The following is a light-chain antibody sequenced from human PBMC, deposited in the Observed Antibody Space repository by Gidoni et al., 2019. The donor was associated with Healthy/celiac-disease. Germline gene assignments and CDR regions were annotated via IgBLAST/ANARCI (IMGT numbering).Light chain of an antibody. CDR1: QSVSSY. CDR3: QQRSNAIT. J-gene: IGKJ5*01. Sequence: EIVLTQSPATLSLSPGASQSVSSYFAWYQQKPGQAPRLLIYDAANRATGIPARFSGSGSGTDFTLTISSLEPEDFAVYYCQQRSNAITFGQGTRLEIK. CDR2: DAA. V-gene: IGKV3-11*01.